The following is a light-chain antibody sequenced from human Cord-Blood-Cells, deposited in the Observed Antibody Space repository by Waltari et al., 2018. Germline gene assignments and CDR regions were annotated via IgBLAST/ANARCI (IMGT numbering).Light chain of an antibody. V-gene: IGLV3-21*04. J-gene: IGLJ1*01. Sequence: SSVLTQPPSVSVAPGQTARITCGGNTIGRKSLHWYQQKPGQAPVPVIYYDSDRPSGIPERFSGSNSGNTATLTISRVEAGDEADYYCQVWDSSSDHPVFGTGTKVTVL. CDR1: TIGRKS. CDR2: YDS. CDR3: QVWDSSSDHPV.